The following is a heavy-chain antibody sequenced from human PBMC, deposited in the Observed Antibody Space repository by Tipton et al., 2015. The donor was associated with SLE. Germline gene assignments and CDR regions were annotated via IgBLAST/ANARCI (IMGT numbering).Heavy chain of an antibody. Sequence: WVRQAPGKGLEWIGSIYYSGSTYYNPSLKSRVTISVDTSKNQFSLKLSSVTAADAAVYYCARDFCGGDCSYAFDIWGQGTMVTVSS. D-gene: IGHD2-21*01. J-gene: IGHJ3*02. CDR2: IYYSGST. CDR3: ARDFCGGDCSYAFDI. V-gene: IGHV4-39*07.